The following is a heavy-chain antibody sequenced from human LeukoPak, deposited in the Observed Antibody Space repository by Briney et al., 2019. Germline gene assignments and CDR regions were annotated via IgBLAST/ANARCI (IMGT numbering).Heavy chain of an antibody. CDR2: ISAYNGDT. CDR3: ASRDVSDSSGYYTLDY. Sequence: ASVNVSCKASGYIFNIYGISWVRQAPGQGLEWMGWISAYNGDTNYAQKLQGRVTMTTDTSTNTAYMELRSLRSDDTAVYYCASRDVSDSSGYYTLDYWGQGTLVTVSS. V-gene: IGHV1-18*01. J-gene: IGHJ4*02. CDR1: GYIFNIYG. D-gene: IGHD3-22*01.